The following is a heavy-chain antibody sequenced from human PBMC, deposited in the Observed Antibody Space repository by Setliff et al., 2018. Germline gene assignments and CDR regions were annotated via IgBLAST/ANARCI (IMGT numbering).Heavy chain of an antibody. V-gene: IGHV4-61*02. CDR3: ARDPLGEIAVTGHDAFDI. CDR2: IYTSGST. J-gene: IGHJ3*02. CDR1: GGSISSGSYY. D-gene: IGHD6-19*01. Sequence: SLTCTVSGGSISSGSYYWSWIRQPAGKGLEWIGRIYTSGSTNYNPSLKSRVTISVDTSKNQFSLKLSSVTAADTAVYYCARDPLGEIAVTGHDAFDIWGQGTMVTVSS.